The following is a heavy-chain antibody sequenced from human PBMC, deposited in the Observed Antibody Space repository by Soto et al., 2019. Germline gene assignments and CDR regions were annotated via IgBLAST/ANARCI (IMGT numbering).Heavy chain of an antibody. CDR3: ARGEGSGSNALGQ. V-gene: IGHV3-66*01. J-gene: IGHJ4*02. CDR1: GFSVSNNY. Sequence: VLLEESGGDLVQPGGSLRLSCAASGFSVSNNYMTWVRQVPGKGLEWVSVIQDGGSITYADSVRDRFTISRDSSKNTVFLQISSLRPEDTAVYFCARGEGSGSNALGQWGQGTLVTVSS. CDR2: IQDGGSI. D-gene: IGHD3-10*01.